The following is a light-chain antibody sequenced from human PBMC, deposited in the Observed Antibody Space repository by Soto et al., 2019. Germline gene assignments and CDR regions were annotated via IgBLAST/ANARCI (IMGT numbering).Light chain of an antibody. J-gene: IGKJ1*01. Sequence: EIVVTQSPGTLSLSPGERATLSCRASQSLSRELLAWYQQKPGQAPRLLIYASSRRATDIPDRFSGSGSGTDFTLTINRLEPEDFAVYYCQHYINSPWTFGQGTKVDIK. CDR3: QHYINSPWT. CDR2: ASS. V-gene: IGKV3-20*01. CDR1: QSLSREL.